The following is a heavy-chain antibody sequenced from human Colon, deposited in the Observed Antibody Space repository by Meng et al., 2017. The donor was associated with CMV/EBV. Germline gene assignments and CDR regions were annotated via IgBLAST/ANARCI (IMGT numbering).Heavy chain of an antibody. CDR3: ARGYTSGRRDY. D-gene: IGHD6-19*01. CDR1: GFTFNTYS. Sequence: SCKASGFTFNTYSIHWVRQAPGQRLEWMGWVNTGNGNTKYSRNFQGRVTITRDSSATTTYMELNSLTSEDTAVYYCARGYTSGRRDYWGQGTLVTVSS. CDR2: VNTGNGNT. J-gene: IGHJ4*02. V-gene: IGHV1-3*04.